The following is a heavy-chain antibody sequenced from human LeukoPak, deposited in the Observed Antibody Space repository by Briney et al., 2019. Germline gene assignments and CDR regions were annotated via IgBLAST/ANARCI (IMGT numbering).Heavy chain of an antibody. CDR2: INPNSGGT. V-gene: IGHV1-2*02. J-gene: IGHJ4*02. D-gene: IGHD3-10*01. Sequence: ASVRVSCKSSVYTFTGYYMHWVRQAPGQGLEWMGWINPNSGGTNYAQKFQGRVTMTRDTSISTAYMELSRLRSDDTAVYYCARDLGPGYYGSGSYYTPAGLDYWGQGTLVTVSS. CDR1: VYTFTGYY. CDR3: ARDLGPGYYGSGSYYTPAGLDY.